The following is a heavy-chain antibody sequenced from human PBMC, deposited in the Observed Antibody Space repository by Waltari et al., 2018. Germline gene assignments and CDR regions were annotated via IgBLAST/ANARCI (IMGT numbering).Heavy chain of an antibody. CDR3: ARDNFRDTYYYDSSGYYPYDAFDI. CDR1: GYTFTSYG. Sequence: QVQLVQSGAEVKKPGASVKVSCKASGYTFTSYGISWVRQAPGQGLEWMGWISAYNGNTNYAQKLQGRVTMTTDTSTSTAYMELRSLRSDDTAVYYCARDNFRDTYYYDSSGYYPYDAFDIWGQGTMVTVSS. CDR2: ISAYNGNT. V-gene: IGHV1-18*01. D-gene: IGHD3-22*01. J-gene: IGHJ3*02.